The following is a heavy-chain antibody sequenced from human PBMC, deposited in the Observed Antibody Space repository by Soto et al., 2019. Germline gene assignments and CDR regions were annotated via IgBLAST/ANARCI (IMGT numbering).Heavy chain of an antibody. CDR1: GGSISSYY. Sequence: SETLSLTSTVSGGSISSYYWSWIRQPPGKRLEWIGYIYYSGSTNYNPSLKSRVTISMDTSKSQFSLRLNSVTAADTAVYYCARHWDYDTGGDYFDYWGQGVLVTVSS. CDR3: ARHWDYDTGGDYFDY. D-gene: IGHD3-22*01. J-gene: IGHJ4*02. CDR2: IYYSGST. V-gene: IGHV4-59*08.